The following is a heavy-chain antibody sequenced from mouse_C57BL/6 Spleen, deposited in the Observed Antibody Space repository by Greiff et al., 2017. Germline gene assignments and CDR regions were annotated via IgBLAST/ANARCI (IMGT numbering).Heavy chain of an antibody. J-gene: IGHJ3*01. CDR1: GFTFNTYA. D-gene: IGHD2-1*01. Sequence: EVQLVESGAGLVQPKGSLKLSCAASGFTFNTYAMHWVRQAPGKGLEWVARISSKSGNYASYYADSVKARFTNSRDESTSMPYLQMNNLKTEDTTMEYGVRELDYYGNPCFAYWGQGTTVTVSA. CDR2: ISSKSGNYAS. V-gene: IGHV10-3*01. CDR3: VRELDYYGNPCFAY.